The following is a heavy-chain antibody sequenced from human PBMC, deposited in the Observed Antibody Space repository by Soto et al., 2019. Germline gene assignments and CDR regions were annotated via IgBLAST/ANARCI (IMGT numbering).Heavy chain of an antibody. CDR1: GFPSSSDW. CDR3: APHTNAKH. D-gene: IGHD1-1*01. J-gene: IGHJ4*02. V-gene: IGHV3-7*01. CDR2: IKQDGSEK. Sequence: PGGSLRLSCAASGFPSSSDWMSWVRQAPGKGLEWVANIKQDGSEKYYVDSVKGRFTISRDNGKNSLYLQMNSLRAEDTAVYYCAPHTNAKHWGQGTLVTVSS.